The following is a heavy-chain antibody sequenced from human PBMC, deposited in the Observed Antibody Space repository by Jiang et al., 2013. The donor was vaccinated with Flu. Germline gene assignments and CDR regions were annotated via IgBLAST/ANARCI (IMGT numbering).Heavy chain of an antibody. V-gene: IGHV1-8*01. CDR1: TDYD. CDR3: ARVWVKDSTALPH. D-gene: IGHD2-2*01. J-gene: IGHJ4*02. CDR2: MSPNNGNT. Sequence: TDYDVIWVRQATGQGLEWMGWMSPNNGNTAYVQNFQGRITMTRDTSINTSYMELSGLTSEDTAVYYCARVWVKDSTALPHWGQGTLVTVSS.